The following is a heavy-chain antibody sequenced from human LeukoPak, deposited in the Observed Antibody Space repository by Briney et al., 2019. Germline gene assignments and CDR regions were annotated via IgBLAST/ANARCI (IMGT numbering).Heavy chain of an antibody. CDR2: INPSGGST. CDR3: ARDVGYCSGGSCSIHPGGDY. J-gene: IGHJ4*02. CDR1: GYTFTSYY. Sequence: ASVKVSCKASGYTFTSYYMHWVRQAPGQGLEWMGIINPSGGSTSYAQKFQGRVTMTRDTSTSTVYMELSSLRSEDTAVYYCARDVGYCSGGSCSIHPGGDYWGQGTLVTVSS. V-gene: IGHV1-46*01. D-gene: IGHD2-15*01.